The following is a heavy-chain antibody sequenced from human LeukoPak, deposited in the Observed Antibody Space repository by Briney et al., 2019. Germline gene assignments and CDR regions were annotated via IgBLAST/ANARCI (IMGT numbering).Heavy chain of an antibody. CDR1: GFTFSSYS. V-gene: IGHV3-48*01. CDR3: ARQSYSSSWYWEDYYYYGMDV. Sequence: GGSLRLSCAASGFTFSSYSMNWVRQAPGKGLEWVSYISSSSNTIYYADSVKGRFTISRDNAKNSLYLQMNSLRAEDTAVYYCARQSYSSSWYWEDYYYYGMDVWGQGTTVTVSS. J-gene: IGHJ6*02. D-gene: IGHD6-13*01. CDR2: ISSSSNTI.